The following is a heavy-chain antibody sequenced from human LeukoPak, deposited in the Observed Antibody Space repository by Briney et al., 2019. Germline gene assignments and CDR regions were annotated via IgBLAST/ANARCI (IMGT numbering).Heavy chain of an antibody. Sequence: GGSLRLSCAASGFTFSSYSMNWVRQAPGKGLEWVSSISSSSSYIYYADSVKGRFTISRDNSKNTLYLQMNGLRAEDTAVYYCAKFWSGSYGREAFDIWGQGTMVTVSS. J-gene: IGHJ3*02. CDR3: AKFWSGSYGREAFDI. CDR2: ISSSSSYI. V-gene: IGHV3-21*01. D-gene: IGHD3-3*01. CDR1: GFTFSSYS.